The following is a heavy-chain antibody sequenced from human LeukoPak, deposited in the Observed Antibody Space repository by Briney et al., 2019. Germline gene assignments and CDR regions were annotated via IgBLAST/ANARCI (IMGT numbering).Heavy chain of an antibody. CDR3: ARGPYSYDSSGAFDI. Sequence: SETLSLTCTVSGDSISSGDYYWSWIRQPAGKGLEWIGRISSSGSTNYSPSLKSRVTISVDTSKNQFSLKLSSVTAADTAVYFCARGPYSYDSSGAFDIWGQGTMVTVSS. J-gene: IGHJ3*02. CDR1: GDSISSGDYY. D-gene: IGHD3-22*01. V-gene: IGHV4-61*02. CDR2: ISSSGST.